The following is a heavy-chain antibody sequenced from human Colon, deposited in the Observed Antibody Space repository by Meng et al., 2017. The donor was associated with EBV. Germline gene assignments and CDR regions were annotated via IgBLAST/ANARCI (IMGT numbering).Heavy chain of an antibody. D-gene: IGHD5-24*01. CDR3: ATQESRDGHNPY. Sequence: QLQESGPGLVKPSXXXXXTCGVSGGSISRSYWWTWVRQTPGKGLEWIGEMYHSGTTNYNPSLKSRVTISMGKSNNQLSLKLNSVTAADTAVYYCATQESRDGHNPYWGQGTLVTVSS. V-gene: IGHV4-4*02. CDR1: GGSISRSYW. CDR2: MYHSGTT. J-gene: IGHJ4*02.